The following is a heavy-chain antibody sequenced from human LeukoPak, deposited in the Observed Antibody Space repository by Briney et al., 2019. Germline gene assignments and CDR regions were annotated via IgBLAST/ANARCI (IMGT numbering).Heavy chain of an antibody. CDR1: GYTFTGYY. V-gene: IGHV1-2*02. CDR2: INPNSGGT. J-gene: IGHJ4*02. D-gene: IGHD2-2*01. CDR3: ATSRGYCSSTSCRDDYYFDY. Sequence: ASVKVSCKTSGYTFTGYYMHWVRQAPGQGLEWMGWINPNSGGTNYAQKFQGRVTMTRDTSISTAYMELSRLRSDDTAVYYCATSRGYCSSTSCRDDYYFDYWGQGTLVTVSS.